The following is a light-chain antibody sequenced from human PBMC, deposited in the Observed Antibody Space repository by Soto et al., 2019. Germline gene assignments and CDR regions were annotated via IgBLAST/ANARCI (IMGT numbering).Light chain of an antibody. J-gene: IGLJ1*01. Sequence: QSALTQPATLSASPGQSNTIPCTGTSSAVGDYDYVSWYQQHPGKAPKLMIYEVTNRPSGVSNRFSGSKSGNTASLTISGLQAEDEADYYCSSYTSRRTQVFGTGTKVTVL. CDR2: EVT. CDR3: SSYTSRRTQV. V-gene: IGLV2-14*01. CDR1: SSAVGDYDY.